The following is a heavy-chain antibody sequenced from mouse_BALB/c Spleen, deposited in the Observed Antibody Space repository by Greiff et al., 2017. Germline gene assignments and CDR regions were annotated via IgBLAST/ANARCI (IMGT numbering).Heavy chain of an antibody. CDR1: GFTFSSYG. V-gene: IGHV5-6-3*01. J-gene: IGHJ2*01. CDR3: ARGVYLYYFDY. CDR2: INSNGGST. Sequence: EVHLVESGGGLVQPGGSLKLSCAASGFTFSSYGMSWVRQTPDKRLELVATINSNGGSTYYPDSVKGRFTISRDNAKNTLYLQMSSLKSEDTAMYYCARGVYLYYFDYWGQGTTLTVSS.